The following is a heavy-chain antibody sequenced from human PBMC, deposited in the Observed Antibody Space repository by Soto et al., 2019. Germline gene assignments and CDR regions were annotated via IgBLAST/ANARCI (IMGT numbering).Heavy chain of an antibody. CDR2: ISAYNGNT. D-gene: IGHD2-15*01. Sequence: ASVKVSCKASGYTFTSYGISWVRQAPGQGLEWMGWISAYNGNTNYAQKLQGRVTMTTDTSTSTAYMGLRSLRSDDTAVYYCAREYCSGGSCYFGLYYFDYWGQGTLVTVSS. CDR1: GYTFTSYG. CDR3: AREYCSGGSCYFGLYYFDY. J-gene: IGHJ4*02. V-gene: IGHV1-18*01.